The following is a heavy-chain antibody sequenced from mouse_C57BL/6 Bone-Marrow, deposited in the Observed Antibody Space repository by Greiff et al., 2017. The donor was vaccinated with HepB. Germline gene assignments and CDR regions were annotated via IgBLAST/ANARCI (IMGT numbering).Heavy chain of an antibody. CDR3: AREETAQASYYFAY. D-gene: IGHD3-2*02. Sequence: QVQLQQPGAELVMPGASVKLSCKASGYTFTSYWMHWVKQRPGQGLEWIGEIDPSDSYTNYNQKFKGKSTLTVDKSSSTAYMQLSSLTSEDSAVSYCAREETAQASYYFAYWGGGTALTVSS. J-gene: IGHJ2*01. V-gene: IGHV1-69*01. CDR1: GYTFTSYW. CDR2: IDPSDSYT.